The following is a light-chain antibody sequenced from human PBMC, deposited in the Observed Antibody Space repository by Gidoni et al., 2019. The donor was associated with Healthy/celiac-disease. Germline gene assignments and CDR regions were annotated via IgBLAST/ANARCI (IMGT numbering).Light chain of an antibody. V-gene: IGLV2-11*01. CDR1: SSDVGGYNY. Sequence: QSALTQPRPVSGSPGQAVPLSCTGTSSDVGGYNYVSWYQQHPGKAPKLMISDVSKRPSGVPDRFSGSKSGNTASLTISGLQAEDEADYYCCSYAGSYPVVFGGGTKLTVL. CDR2: DVS. CDR3: CSYAGSYPVV. J-gene: IGLJ2*01.